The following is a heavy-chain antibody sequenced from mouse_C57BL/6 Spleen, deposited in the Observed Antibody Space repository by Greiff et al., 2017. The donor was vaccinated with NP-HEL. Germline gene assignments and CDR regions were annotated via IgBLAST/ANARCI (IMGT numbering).Heavy chain of an antibody. CDR3: ARSGYYGSSYWYFDV. V-gene: IGHV3-8*01. CDR2: ISYSGST. CDR1: GYSITSDY. Sequence: EVKLEESGPGLAKPSQTLSLTCSVPGYSITSDYWNWIRKFPGNKLEYMGYISYSGSTYYNPSLKSRISITRDTSKNQYYLQLNSVTTEDTATYYCARSGYYGSSYWYFDVWGTGTTVTVSS. D-gene: IGHD1-1*01. J-gene: IGHJ1*03.